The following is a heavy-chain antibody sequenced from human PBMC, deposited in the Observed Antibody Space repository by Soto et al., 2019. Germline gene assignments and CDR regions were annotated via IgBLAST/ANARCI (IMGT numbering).Heavy chain of an antibody. V-gene: IGHV3-21*01. Sequence: PGGSLRLSCAASGFTFSSYSMNWVRQAPGKGLEWVSSISSSSSYIYYADSVKGRFTISRDNAKNSLYLQMNSLRAEDTAVYYCARTNRNDDYGDYVSPLGSSPNDYWGQGTLVTVSS. D-gene: IGHD4-17*01. CDR3: ARTNRNDDYGDYVSPLGSSPNDY. CDR1: GFTFSSYS. J-gene: IGHJ4*02. CDR2: ISSSSSYI.